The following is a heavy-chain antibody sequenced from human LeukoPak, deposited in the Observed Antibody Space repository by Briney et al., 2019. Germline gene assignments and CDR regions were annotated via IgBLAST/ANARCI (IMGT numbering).Heavy chain of an antibody. D-gene: IGHD6-19*01. Sequence: TGGSLRLSCAASGFTFSSYAMSWVRQAPGKGREWVSAISGSGGSTYYADSVKGRFTISRDNSKNTLYLQMNSLRAEDTAVYYCASEIAVAAHFDYWGQGTLVTVSS. CDR1: GFTFSSYA. CDR2: ISGSGGST. J-gene: IGHJ4*02. V-gene: IGHV3-23*01. CDR3: ASEIAVAAHFDY.